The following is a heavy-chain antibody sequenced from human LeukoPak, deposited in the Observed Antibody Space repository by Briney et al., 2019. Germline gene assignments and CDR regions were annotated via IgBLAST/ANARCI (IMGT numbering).Heavy chain of an antibody. V-gene: IGHV3-21*01. CDR2: ISSSSSYI. Sequence: GGALRLSCVASGFTFSSYSMNWVRQAPGKGLEWVSSISSSSSYIYYADSVKGRFTISRDNAKNSLYLQMNSLRAEDTAVYYCARGTVTTPLGYWGQGTLVTVSS. CDR3: ARGTVTTPLGY. CDR1: GFTFSSYS. D-gene: IGHD4-17*01. J-gene: IGHJ4*02.